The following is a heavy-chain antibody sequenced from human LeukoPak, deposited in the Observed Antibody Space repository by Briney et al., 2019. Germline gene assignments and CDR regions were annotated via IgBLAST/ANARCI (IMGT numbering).Heavy chain of an antibody. CDR2: ISGSGGST. D-gene: IGHD2-15*01. V-gene: IGHV3-23*01. Sequence: VQPGGSLRLSCAASGFTFSSYAMSWVRPAPGKGLEWVSVISGSGGSTYYADSVKGRFTISRDNSKNTLYLQMNSLRAEDTAVYYCSKRSCSGGSCSLDYRGQGTLVTVSS. CDR3: SKRSCSGGSCSLDY. J-gene: IGHJ4*02. CDR1: GFTFSSYA.